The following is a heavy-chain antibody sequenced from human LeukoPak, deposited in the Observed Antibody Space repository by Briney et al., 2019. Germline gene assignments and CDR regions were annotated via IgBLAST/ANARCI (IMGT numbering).Heavy chain of an antibody. D-gene: IGHD6-19*01. V-gene: IGHV3-33*08. CDR3: ARDHSSGWPSRGEDYYYGMDV. CDR1: GFTFSSYS. Sequence: GGSLRLSCAASGFTFSSYSMNWVRQAPGKGLEWVAVIWYDGSNKYYADSVKGRFTISRDNSKNTLYLQMNSLRAEDTAVYYCARDHSSGWPSRGEDYYYGMDVWGQGTTVTVSS. J-gene: IGHJ6*02. CDR2: IWYDGSNK.